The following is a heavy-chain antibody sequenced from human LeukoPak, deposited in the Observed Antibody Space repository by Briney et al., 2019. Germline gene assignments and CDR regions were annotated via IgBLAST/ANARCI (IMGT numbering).Heavy chain of an antibody. D-gene: IGHD3-10*01. Sequence: GGSLRLSCAASGFTFTTPWMNWFRQAPGKGLEWVGFIRSKAYGGTTEYAASVKGRFTISRDDSKSIAYLQMNSLKTEDTAVYYCTRGDGSGSAFDIWGQGTMVTVSS. V-gene: IGHV3-49*03. CDR2: IRSKAYGGTT. CDR1: GFTFTTPW. CDR3: TRGDGSGSAFDI. J-gene: IGHJ3*02.